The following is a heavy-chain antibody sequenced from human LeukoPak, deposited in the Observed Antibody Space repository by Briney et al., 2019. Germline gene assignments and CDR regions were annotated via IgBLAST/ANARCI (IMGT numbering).Heavy chain of an antibody. CDR2: INPNSGGT. CDR1: GYTFTGYY. CDR3: ARGGGGYSCGFTS. V-gene: IGHV1-2*02. D-gene: IGHD5-18*01. J-gene: IGHJ5*02. Sequence: ASVKVSCKTSGYTFTGYYMHWVRQAPGQGLEWMGWINPNSGGTHYAQKFQGRVTMTRDTSISTAYMELSRLRSGDTAVFYCARGGGGYSCGFTSWGQGTLVTVSS.